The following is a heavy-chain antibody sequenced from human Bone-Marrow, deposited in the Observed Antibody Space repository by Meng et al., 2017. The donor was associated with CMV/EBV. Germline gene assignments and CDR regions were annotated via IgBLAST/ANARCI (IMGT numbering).Heavy chain of an antibody. J-gene: IGHJ4*02. D-gene: IGHD3-10*01. Sequence: SVKVSCKASGGTFSSYAISWVRQAPGQGLEWMGGIIPILGIANYAQKFQGRVTITADKSTSTAYMELSSLRSDDTAVYYCARDLCGSGSYCFDYWGQGTLVTVSS. CDR2: IIPILGIA. V-gene: IGHV1-69*10. CDR3: ARDLCGSGSYCFDY. CDR1: GGTFSSYA.